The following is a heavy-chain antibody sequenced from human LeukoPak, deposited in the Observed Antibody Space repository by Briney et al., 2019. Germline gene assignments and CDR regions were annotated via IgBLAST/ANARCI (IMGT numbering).Heavy chain of an antibody. CDR1: GGSISSYY. CDR3: ATIKSPGHQWFDF. CDR2: IYYSGTAYTYDSENT. D-gene: IGHD2-8*01. V-gene: IGHV4-59*01. Sequence: SETLSLTCTVSGGSISSYYWTWIRQPPGKGLEWIGYIYYSGTAYTYDSENTNYNPSLKSRVTISEDRSKNQFSLKLTSVTAADTAVYYCATIKSPGHQWFDFWGQGALVTVSS. J-gene: IGHJ4*02.